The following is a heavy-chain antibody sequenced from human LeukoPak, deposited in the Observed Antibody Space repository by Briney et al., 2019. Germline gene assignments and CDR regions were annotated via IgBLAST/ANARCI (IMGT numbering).Heavy chain of an antibody. CDR1: GFTFSSYW. J-gene: IGHJ6*02. Sequence: PGGSLRLSCAASGFTFSSYWMSWVRQAPGKGLEWVANIKQDGSEKYYVDSVKGRFTISRDNAKNSLYLQMNSLRAEDTAVYYCAVGGGIAVAGTWYYYYGMDVWGQGTTVTVSS. V-gene: IGHV3-7*01. CDR2: IKQDGSEK. D-gene: IGHD6-19*01. CDR3: AVGGGIAVAGTWYYYYGMDV.